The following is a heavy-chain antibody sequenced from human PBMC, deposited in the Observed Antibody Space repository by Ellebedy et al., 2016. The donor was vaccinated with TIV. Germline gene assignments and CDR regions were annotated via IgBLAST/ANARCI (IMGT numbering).Heavy chain of an antibody. CDR3: ARVVSSGWYDWGMDV. CDR2: INSDGTII. CDR1: GFTFSSYW. V-gene: IGHV3-74*01. D-gene: IGHD6-19*01. J-gene: IGHJ6*02. Sequence: PGGSLRLSCAASGFTFSSYWMEWVRQAPGEGLVWVSLINSDGTIINYADSVRGRFTISRDNTKDTLYLQMNSLRAEDTAVYFCARVVSSGWYDWGMDVWGQGTTVTVSS.